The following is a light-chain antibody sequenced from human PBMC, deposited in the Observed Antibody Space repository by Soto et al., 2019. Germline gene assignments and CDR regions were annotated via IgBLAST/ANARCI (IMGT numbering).Light chain of an antibody. J-gene: IGKJ1*01. V-gene: IGKV1-5*03. CDR3: QHYNDYPWT. CDR1: HSISDW. Sequence: DTQMTQSPSTLSASVGDRVTITCRASHSISDWLAWYQQKPGKAPKLLIYKASRLQSGVPSRFSGSGSGTEFTLTISGLQAEDFATYYCQHYNDYPWTFGQGTKVEI. CDR2: KAS.